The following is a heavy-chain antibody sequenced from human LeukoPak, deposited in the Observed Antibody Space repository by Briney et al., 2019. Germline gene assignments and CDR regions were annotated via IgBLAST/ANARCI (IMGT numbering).Heavy chain of an antibody. V-gene: IGHV4-59*12. Sequence: PSETLSLTCTVSGGSISSYYWSWIRQPPGKGLEWIGSIYYSGSTYYNPSLKSRVTISVDRSKNQFSLKLSSVTAADTAVYYCARGGAYVPDAFDIWGQGTMVTVSS. CDR3: ARGGAYVPDAFDI. D-gene: IGHD3-16*01. CDR2: IYYSGST. CDR1: GGSISSYY. J-gene: IGHJ3*02.